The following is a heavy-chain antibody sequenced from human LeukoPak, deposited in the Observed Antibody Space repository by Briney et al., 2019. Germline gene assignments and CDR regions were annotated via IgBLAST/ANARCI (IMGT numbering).Heavy chain of an antibody. CDR2: IYYSGST. V-gene: IGHV4-39*01. D-gene: IGHD6-6*01. J-gene: IGHJ4*02. CDR1: GGSISSYY. Sequence: SETLSLTCTVSGGSISSYYWGWIRQPPGKGLEWIGSIYYSGSTYYNPSLKSRVTISVDTSKNQFSLKLSSVTAADTAVYYCARHFGSSDYFDYWGQGTLVTVSS. CDR3: ARHFGSSDYFDY.